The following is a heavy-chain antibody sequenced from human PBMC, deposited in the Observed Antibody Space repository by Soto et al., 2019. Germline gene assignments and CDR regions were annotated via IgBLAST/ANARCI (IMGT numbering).Heavy chain of an antibody. CDR3: ARSSGWYALDI. Sequence: ASVKVSCKASGYTFTSYGISWVRQAPGQRLEWMGWISADNGNTNYAQNLQGRVTLTTDTSATTTYMELSSLRSEDTAVYYCARSSGWYALDIWGQGTLVTVSS. V-gene: IGHV1-18*01. D-gene: IGHD6-19*01. J-gene: IGHJ3*02. CDR2: ISADNGNT. CDR1: GYTFTSYG.